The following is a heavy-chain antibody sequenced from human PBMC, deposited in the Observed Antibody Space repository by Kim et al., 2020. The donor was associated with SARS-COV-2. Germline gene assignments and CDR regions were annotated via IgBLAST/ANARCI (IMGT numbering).Heavy chain of an antibody. J-gene: IGHJ6*02. V-gene: IGHV3-30*01. CDR3: ARDRDGNYYYGMDV. D-gene: IGHD2-15*01. Sequence: AEPVKGRFTTTRENTKNTRDLQMNSLRAEDTAVYYCARDRDGNYYYGMDVWGQGTTVTVSS.